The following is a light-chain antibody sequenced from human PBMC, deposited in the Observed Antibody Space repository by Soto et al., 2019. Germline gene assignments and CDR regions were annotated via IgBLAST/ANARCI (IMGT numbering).Light chain of an antibody. J-gene: IGKJ3*01. Sequence: IQITQSPSSLSASVGDRVTLTCQASHDIRDHLNWYQQKPGKTPKILIYDASNLQTGVPSRFSGSGSGTDFTFTISRLQPEDISTYFCHQYDNLSQTFGPGTKVDIK. V-gene: IGKV1-33*01. CDR2: DAS. CDR3: HQYDNLSQT. CDR1: HDIRDH.